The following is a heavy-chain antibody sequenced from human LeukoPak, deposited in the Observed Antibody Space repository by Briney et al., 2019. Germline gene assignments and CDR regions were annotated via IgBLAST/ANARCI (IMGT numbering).Heavy chain of an antibody. CDR2: IIPIFGTA. CDR3: ARGGSSGWGTVNFDY. J-gene: IGHJ4*02. V-gene: IGHV1-69*13. D-gene: IGHD6-19*01. CDR1: GGTFSSYA. Sequence: GASVKVSCTASGGTFSSYAISWVRQAPGQGLEWMGGIIPIFGTANYAQKFQGRVTTTADESTSTAYMELSSLRSEDTAVYYCARGGSSGWGTVNFDYWGQGTLVTVSS.